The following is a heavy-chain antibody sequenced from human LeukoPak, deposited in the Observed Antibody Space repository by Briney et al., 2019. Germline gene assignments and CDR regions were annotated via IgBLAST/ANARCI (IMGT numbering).Heavy chain of an antibody. V-gene: IGHV3-23*01. CDR2: ISGSGGNS. D-gene: IGHD2-2*01. CDR3: AKDADGCGSTSCYARWFDP. CDR1: GFTFSSYA. Sequence: PGGSLRLSCAASGFTFSSYAMTWVRQAPGKGLEWVSGISGSGGNSYYADSVKGRFAIPRDNSKNTLYLQLSDLRDEDTAVYYCAKDADGCGSTSCYARWFDPWGQGTLVIVSS. J-gene: IGHJ5*02.